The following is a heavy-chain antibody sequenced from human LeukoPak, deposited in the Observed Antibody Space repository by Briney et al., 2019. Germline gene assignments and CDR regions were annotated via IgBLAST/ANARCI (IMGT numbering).Heavy chain of an antibody. CDR3: ARVPVAVAGTYHYYYGMDV. V-gene: IGHV1-46*01. CDR2: INPSGGST. J-gene: IGHJ6*02. CDR1: GYTFTGYY. D-gene: IGHD6-19*01. Sequence: ASVKVSCKASGYTFTGYYMHWVRQAPGQGLEWMGIINPSGGSTSYAQKFQGRVTMTRDTSTSTVYMELSSLRSEDTAVYYCARVPVAVAGTYHYYYGMDVWGQGTTVTVSS.